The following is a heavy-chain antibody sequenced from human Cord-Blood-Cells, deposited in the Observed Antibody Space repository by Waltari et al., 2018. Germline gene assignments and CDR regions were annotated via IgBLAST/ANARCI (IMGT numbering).Heavy chain of an antibody. CDR3: ARVAYCGGDCYSTPYQYYFDY. J-gene: IGHJ4*02. CDR1: GFTFSSYS. Sequence: EVQLVESGGGLVQPGGSLRLSCAASGFTFSSYSMNWVRQAPGKGLEWVSYISSSSSTIYDADSVKGRFTISRDNAKNSLYLQMNSLRDEDTAVYYCARVAYCGGDCYSTPYQYYFDYWGQGTLVTVSS. V-gene: IGHV3-48*02. D-gene: IGHD2-21*01. CDR2: ISSSSSTI.